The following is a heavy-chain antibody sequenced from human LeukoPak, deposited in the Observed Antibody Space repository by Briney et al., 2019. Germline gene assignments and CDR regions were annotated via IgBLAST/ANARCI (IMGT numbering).Heavy chain of an antibody. J-gene: IGHJ6*02. Sequence: ASVKVSCKASGGTFSSYAISWVRQATGQGLEWMGWMNPNSGNTGYAQKFQGRVTLTRNTSISTAYMELSSLRSEDTAVYYCARVLASYDFWSGYYLNYYYYGMDVWGQGTTVTVSS. CDR2: MNPNSGNT. CDR1: GGTFSSYA. D-gene: IGHD3-3*01. CDR3: ARVLASYDFWSGYYLNYYYYGMDV. V-gene: IGHV1-8*02.